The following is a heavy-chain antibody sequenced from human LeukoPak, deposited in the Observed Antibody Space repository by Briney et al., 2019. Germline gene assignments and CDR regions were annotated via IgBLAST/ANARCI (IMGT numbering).Heavy chain of an antibody. V-gene: IGHV3-33*05. Sequence: PWGSLRLSCAASGFTFSSYGMHWVRQAPGKGLEWVAVISYDGSNKYYADSVKGRFTIYRDNSKNTLYLQMNSLRAEDTAVYYCARYTPDDTAMVKVHYWGQGTLVTVSS. CDR2: ISYDGSNK. D-gene: IGHD5-18*01. CDR3: ARYTPDDTAMVKVHY. J-gene: IGHJ4*02. CDR1: GFTFSSYG.